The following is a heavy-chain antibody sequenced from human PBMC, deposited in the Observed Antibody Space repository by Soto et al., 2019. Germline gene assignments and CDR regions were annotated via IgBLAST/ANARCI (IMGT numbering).Heavy chain of an antibody. D-gene: IGHD4-4*01. CDR2: INHSGST. CDR3: ARGSEKGGNSGWFDP. J-gene: IGHJ5*02. V-gene: IGHV4-34*01. CDR1: GGSFSGYY. Sequence: SETLSLTCAVYGGSFSGYYWSWIRQPPGKGLEWIGEINHSGSTNYNPSLKSRVTISVDTSKNQFSLKLSSVTAADTAVYYCARGSEKGGNSGWFDPWGQGTLVTVSS.